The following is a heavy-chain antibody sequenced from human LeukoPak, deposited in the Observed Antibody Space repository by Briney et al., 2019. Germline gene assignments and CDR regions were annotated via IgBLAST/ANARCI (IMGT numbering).Heavy chain of an antibody. D-gene: IGHD4-17*01. CDR1: GFTFSSYE. CDR2: ISSSGSNI. J-gene: IGHJ4*02. V-gene: IGHV3-48*03. CDR3: AMAPFQTTVKSGSDY. Sequence: GGSLRLSCAASGFTFSSYEMNWVRQAPGKGLEWVSYISSSGSNIYYADSVKGRFTISRDNAKSSLYLQMNSLRAEDTAVYYCAMAPFQTTVKSGSDYWGQGTLVTVSS.